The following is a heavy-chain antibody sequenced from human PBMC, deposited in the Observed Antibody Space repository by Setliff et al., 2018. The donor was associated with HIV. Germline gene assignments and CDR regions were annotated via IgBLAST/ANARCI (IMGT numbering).Heavy chain of an antibody. CDR1: GGSFSGYY. D-gene: IGHD4-4*01. Sequence: SETLSLTCTVYGGSFSGYYWSWIRQPPGKGLEWIGEINHRGSTNYNPSLKSRVTISVDTSKKQFSLKLTSLTAADTAVYYCARGLSYSNGGCYCGQGNLVAVSS. CDR2: INHRGST. CDR3: ARGLSYSNGGCY. V-gene: IGHV4-34*01. J-gene: IGHJ4*02.